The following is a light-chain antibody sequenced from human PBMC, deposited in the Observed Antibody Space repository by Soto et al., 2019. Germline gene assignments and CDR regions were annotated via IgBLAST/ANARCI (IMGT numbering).Light chain of an antibody. CDR1: QSISSY. Sequence: DIQMTQSPSSLSASVGDRLTITCRASQSISSYLNWYQQKPGKAPKLXXYAASSLQSGVPSRFSGSGSGTDFTLTISSLQPEDFANYYCQQSYSTLTWTFGQGTKVDIK. CDR3: QQSYSTLTWT. CDR2: AAS. V-gene: IGKV1-39*01. J-gene: IGKJ1*01.